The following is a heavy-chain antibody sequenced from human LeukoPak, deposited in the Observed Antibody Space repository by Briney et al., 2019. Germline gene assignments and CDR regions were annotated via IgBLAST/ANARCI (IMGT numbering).Heavy chain of an antibody. CDR1: GGTFSSYA. CDR3: ASLGPEPGTVDAFDL. CDR2: IIPIFGTA. J-gene: IGHJ3*01. Sequence: SVKVSCKASGGTFSSYAISWVRQAPGQGLEWMGGIIPIFGTANYAQKFQGRVTITADESTSTAYMELSSLRSEDTAVYYCASLGPEPGTVDAFDLWGPGTMVTVSA. D-gene: IGHD1-1*01. V-gene: IGHV1-69*13.